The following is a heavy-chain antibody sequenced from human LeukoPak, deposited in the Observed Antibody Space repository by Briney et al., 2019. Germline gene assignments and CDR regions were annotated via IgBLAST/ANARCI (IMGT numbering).Heavy chain of an antibody. Sequence: ASVKVSCKVSGYTLTELSMHWVRQAPGKGLEWMGGFDPEDGETIYAQKFQGRVTMTEDTSTDTAYIELSSLRSEDTAVYYCATATYSGSYQYFDYWGQGTLVTVSS. CDR1: GYTLTELS. CDR3: ATATYSGSYQYFDY. J-gene: IGHJ4*02. V-gene: IGHV1-24*01. CDR2: FDPEDGET. D-gene: IGHD1-26*01.